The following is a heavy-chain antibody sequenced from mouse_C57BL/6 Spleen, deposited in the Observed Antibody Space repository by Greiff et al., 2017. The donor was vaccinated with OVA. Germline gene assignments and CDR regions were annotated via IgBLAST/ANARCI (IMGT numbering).Heavy chain of an antibody. Sequence: VQRVASGAELVKPGASVKLSCKASGYTFTSYWMHWVKQRPGRGLEWIGRLDPNSGGSTSNEKFKSNATLTVDKPSSTAYMQLSSLTSEDSAVYYGARYRDGYHGDWYFDVWGTGTTVTVSS. CDR1: GYTFTSYW. CDR2: LDPNSGGS. J-gene: IGHJ1*03. D-gene: IGHD2-3*01. CDR3: ARYRDGYHGDWYFDV. V-gene: IGHV1-72*01.